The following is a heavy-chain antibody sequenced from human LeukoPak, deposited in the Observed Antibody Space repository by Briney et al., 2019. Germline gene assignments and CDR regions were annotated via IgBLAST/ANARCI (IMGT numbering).Heavy chain of an antibody. CDR1: GFTFDSYA. CDR2: ISYDGGNQ. Sequence: GGSLRLSCAPSGFTFDSYAMHWVRQAPGKGLEWVAHISYDGGNQNYADSVKGRFTISRDNAENMLYLQMNSLRPEDTAVYYCARDPPFSSGWSQNHFDHWGQGTLVTVSS. J-gene: IGHJ4*02. CDR3: ARDPPFSSGWSQNHFDH. V-gene: IGHV3-30*04. D-gene: IGHD6-19*01.